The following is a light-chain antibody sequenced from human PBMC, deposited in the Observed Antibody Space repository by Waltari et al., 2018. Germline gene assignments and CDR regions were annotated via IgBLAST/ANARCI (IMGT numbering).Light chain of an antibody. V-gene: IGKV3-20*01. CDR2: DAS. J-gene: IGKJ1*01. CDR1: QSVARS. Sequence: EPVLTRSPGTPSFSPGGLANPSCRASQSVARSLAWYQQKPGQAPRPLIYDASSRATGIPDRFSGSGSGTDFSLTISRLEPEDFAVYYCQKYVSLPATFGQGTKVEIK. CDR3: QKYVSLPAT.